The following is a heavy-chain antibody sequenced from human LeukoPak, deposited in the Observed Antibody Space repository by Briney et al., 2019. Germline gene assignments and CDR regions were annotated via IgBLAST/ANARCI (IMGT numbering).Heavy chain of an antibody. D-gene: IGHD3-10*01. CDR2: IYYSGST. CDR3: ARGYGSGSSGDFDY. Sequence: SETLSLTCTVSGGSISSGGYYWSWIRQHPGKGLEWIGYIYYSGSTYYNPSLKSRVTISVDTSKNQFSLKLSSVTAADTAVYYCARGYGSGSSGDFDYWGQGTLVTVSS. J-gene: IGHJ4*02. V-gene: IGHV4-30-4*08. CDR1: GGSISSGGYY.